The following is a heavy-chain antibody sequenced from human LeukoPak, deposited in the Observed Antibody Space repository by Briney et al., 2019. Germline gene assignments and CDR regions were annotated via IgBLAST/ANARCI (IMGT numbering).Heavy chain of an antibody. J-gene: IGHJ4*02. CDR2: INHSGST. CDR1: GGSISSSSYY. V-gene: IGHV4-39*07. Sequence: SETLSLTCTVSGGSISSSSYYWGWIRQPPGKGLEWIGEINHSGSTNYNPSLKSRVTISVDTSKNQFSLKLSSVTAADTAVYYCARAGSAKSLVYWGQGTLVTVSS. CDR3: ARAGSAKSLVY.